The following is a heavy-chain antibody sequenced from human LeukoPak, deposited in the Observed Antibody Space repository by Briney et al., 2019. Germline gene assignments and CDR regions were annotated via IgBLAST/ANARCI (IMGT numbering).Heavy chain of an antibody. J-gene: IGHJ6*02. Sequence: ASVKVSCKASGYTFTSYGISWVRQATGQGLEWMGWMNPNSGNTGYAQKFQGRVIMTRNTSISTAYMELSSLRSEDTAVYYCARARTYYDILTGFSHYYYGMDVWGQGTTVTVSS. CDR2: MNPNSGNT. CDR1: GYTFTSYG. D-gene: IGHD3-9*01. V-gene: IGHV1-8*02. CDR3: ARARTYYDILTGFSHYYYGMDV.